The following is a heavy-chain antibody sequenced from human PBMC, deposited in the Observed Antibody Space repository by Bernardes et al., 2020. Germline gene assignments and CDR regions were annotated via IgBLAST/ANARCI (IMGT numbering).Heavy chain of an antibody. D-gene: IGHD3-10*01. J-gene: IGHJ6*02. CDR3: ARAGYYGSGSYADYYYYGMDV. CDR2: ISYDGSNK. V-gene: IGHV3-30-3*01. CDR1: GFTFSSYA. Sequence: LRLSCAASGFTFSSYAMHWVRQAPGKGLEWVAVISYDGSNKYYADSVKGRFTISRDNSKNTLYLQMNSLRAEDTAVYYCARAGYYGSGSYADYYYYGMDVWGQGTTVTVSS.